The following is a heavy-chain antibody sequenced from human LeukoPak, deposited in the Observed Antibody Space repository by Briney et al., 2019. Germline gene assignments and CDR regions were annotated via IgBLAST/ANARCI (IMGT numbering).Heavy chain of an antibody. D-gene: IGHD3-22*01. CDR2: NSYYERM. J-gene: IGHJ4*02. V-gene: IGHV4-59*02. Sequence: SETLSLTCSVSGASVTSYYWNWVRQRPARGVGWVGYNSYYERMDYGHTLKSRVTMSLATSKNQCTLKLASVTAAHTAVYYCASDTDSGGYYFDYWGQGTLVTVSS. CDR1: GASVTSYY. CDR3: ASDTDSGGYYFDY.